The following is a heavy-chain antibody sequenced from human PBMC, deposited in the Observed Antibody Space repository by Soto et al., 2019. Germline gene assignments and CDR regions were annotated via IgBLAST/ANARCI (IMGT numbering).Heavy chain of an antibody. CDR1: GGTFSSYA. D-gene: IGHD1-26*01. V-gene: IGHV1-69*13. CDR3: ASGIVGATHYFDY. J-gene: IGHJ4*02. Sequence: SVKVSCKASGGTFSSYAISWVRQAPGQGLEWMGGIIPIFGTANYAQKFQGRVTITADESTSTAYMELSSLRSEDTAVYYCASGIVGATHYFDYWGQGTQVTVSS. CDR2: IIPIFGTA.